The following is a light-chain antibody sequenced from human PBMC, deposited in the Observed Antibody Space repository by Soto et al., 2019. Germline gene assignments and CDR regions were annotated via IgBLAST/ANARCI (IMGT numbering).Light chain of an antibody. CDR1: QTVTNN. CDR2: GAF. V-gene: IGKV3-15*01. CDR3: QQYDNWPLT. J-gene: IGKJ4*01. Sequence: EIVLTQSPGTLSLSPGDSATLSCRASQTVTNNYLAWYQQKPGQAPRRLIFGAFTRATGIPGRFSGSGSGTEFTLTISSLQSEDFAVYYCQQYDNWPLTFGGGTKVDIK.